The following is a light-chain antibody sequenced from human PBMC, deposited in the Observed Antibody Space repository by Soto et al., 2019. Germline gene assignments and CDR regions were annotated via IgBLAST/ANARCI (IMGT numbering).Light chain of an antibody. Sequence: DIQMTQSPSSVSASVGDRVTITCRASQDISSWLAWYQQKPGKSPNLLIYPASNLQSGVPSRFSGSGSGTDFTLTISSLQPEDFATYFCQQANSFPITFGPGTKVDIK. CDR2: PAS. J-gene: IGKJ3*01. V-gene: IGKV1-12*01. CDR3: QQANSFPIT. CDR1: QDISSW.